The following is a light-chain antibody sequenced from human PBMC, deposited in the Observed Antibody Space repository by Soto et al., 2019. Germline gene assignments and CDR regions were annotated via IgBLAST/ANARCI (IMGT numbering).Light chain of an antibody. CDR2: GNS. CDR1: SSNIGAGYD. CDR3: QSYDSSLSGVV. J-gene: IGLJ2*01. V-gene: IGLV1-40*01. Sequence: QPVLTQPPSVSGAPGQRVTISCTGSSSNIGAGYDVHWYQQLPGTAPKLLIYGNSNRPSGVPDRFSGSKSGTSASLAITGLQAEGEGDYYCQSYDSSLSGVVFGGGTKLTVL.